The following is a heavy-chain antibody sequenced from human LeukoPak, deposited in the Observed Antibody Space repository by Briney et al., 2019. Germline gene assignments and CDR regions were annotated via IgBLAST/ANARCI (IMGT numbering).Heavy chain of an antibody. CDR3: ARYPYGSGNNWFDP. V-gene: IGHV1-69*06. D-gene: IGHD3-10*01. CDR2: IIPIFGTA. J-gene: IGHJ5*02. CDR1: GGTFSSYA. Sequence: SVKVSCKASGGTFSSYAISWVRQAPGQGLEWMGGIIPIFGTANYAQKFQGRVTITADKSTSTAYMELSSLRSEDTAVYYCARYPYGSGNNWFDPWGQGTLVTVSS.